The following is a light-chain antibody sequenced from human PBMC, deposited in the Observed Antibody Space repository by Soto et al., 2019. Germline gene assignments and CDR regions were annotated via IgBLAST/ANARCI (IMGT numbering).Light chain of an antibody. CDR1: SSDVGGYNY. J-gene: IGLJ1*01. V-gene: IGLV2-14*01. Sequence: GLTQPASVSGSPGQSITISCTGTSSDVGGYNYVSWYQQHPGKAPKLMIYDVSNRPSEVSNRFYASTAGNTPSPIISGVQAEDEADYYCSSYTSSIPPYVSGNGTKVTF. CDR2: DVS. CDR3: SSYTSSIPPYV.